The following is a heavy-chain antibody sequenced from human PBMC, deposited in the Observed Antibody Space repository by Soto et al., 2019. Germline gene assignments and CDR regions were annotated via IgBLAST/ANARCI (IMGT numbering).Heavy chain of an antibody. CDR2: ISAYNGKT. J-gene: IGHJ2*01. Sequence: QVQLVQSGGEVKKPGASVKVSCKASGNTFMSYGFSWVRQAPGQGLEWMGWISAYNGKTDYAQKVQDRVIMTGDTVTSTVYMELTSLTSDDTAVYFCARHGVGSFWYFDIWGRGTLVSVSS. V-gene: IGHV1-18*01. CDR3: ARHGVGSFWYFDI. D-gene: IGHD1-26*01. CDR1: GNTFMSYG.